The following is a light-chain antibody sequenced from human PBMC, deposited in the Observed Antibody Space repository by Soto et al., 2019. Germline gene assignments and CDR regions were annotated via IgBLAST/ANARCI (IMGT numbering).Light chain of an antibody. J-gene: IGLJ3*02. CDR1: SGSVSSSYY. V-gene: IGLV8-61*01. Sequence: QAVVTQEPSFSVSPGGTVTLTCGLRSGSVSSSYYPSWYQQTPGQSPRPLIYSTNTRSSGVPDRFSGAILGNRAALTITGAQADDESDYYCVLYMGSGTWVFGAGTKLTVL. CDR2: STN. CDR3: VLYMGSGTWV.